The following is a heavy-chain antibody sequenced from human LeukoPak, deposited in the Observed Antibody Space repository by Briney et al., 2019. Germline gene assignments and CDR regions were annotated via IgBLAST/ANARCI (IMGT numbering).Heavy chain of an antibody. Sequence: SDTLSLTCTVSGGSVRSNSYYWSWVRQPPGKGLEWIGYIYYSGSTDYNPSLKSRVTMSVDTSKNQFSLKLTSVTAADTAVYYCARTVTGRQHFDHWGQGTLVTVSS. V-gene: IGHV4-61*01. J-gene: IGHJ4*02. CDR1: GGSVRSNSYY. D-gene: IGHD4-11*01. CDR2: IYYSGST. CDR3: ARTVTGRQHFDH.